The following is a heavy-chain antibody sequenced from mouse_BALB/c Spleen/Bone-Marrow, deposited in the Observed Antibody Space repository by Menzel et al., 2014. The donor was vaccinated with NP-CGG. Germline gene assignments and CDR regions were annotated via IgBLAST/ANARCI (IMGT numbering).Heavy chain of an antibody. D-gene: IGHD2-3*01. CDR1: GYTFSSYW. V-gene: IGHV1-9*01. CDR3: ARWDGYWYFDV. Sequence: VQLQQSGAELMKPGASVKISCKATGYTFSSYWIEWVKQRPGHGLEWIGEILPGSGSTSYNEKFKGKATFTADTSSNTAYMQLSSLTSEDSAVYYCARWDGYWYFDVWGAGTTVTVSS. CDR2: ILPGSGST. J-gene: IGHJ1*01.